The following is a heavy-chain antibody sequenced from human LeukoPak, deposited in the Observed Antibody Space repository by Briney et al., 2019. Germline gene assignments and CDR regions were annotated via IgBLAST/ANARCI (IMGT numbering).Heavy chain of an antibody. CDR3: ARVAYGSGSYQDY. CDR2: ISSSSSYI. CDR1: GFTFSSYS. J-gene: IGHJ4*02. V-gene: IGHV3-21*01. D-gene: IGHD3-10*01. Sequence: PGGALRLSCAASGFTFSSYSMNWGRHAQGKGLVRVSSISSSSSYIYYAISVKGRFTISRDKPKNSLYLQMNSLRAEDTAVYYCARVAYGSGSYQDYWGQGTLVTVSS.